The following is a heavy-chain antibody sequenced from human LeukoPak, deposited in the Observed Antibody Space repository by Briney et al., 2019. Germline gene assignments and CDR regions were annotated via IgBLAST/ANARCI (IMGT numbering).Heavy chain of an antibody. Sequence: SETLSLTCTVSGDSIINYYWSWIRQPPGKGLEWIGHISYSGSTHYNPSLKGRVTISLDTSKSQFSLRLASVSTADSAVYYCARGTFGESLVYFDFWGQGTLVTVSS. CDR1: GDSIINYY. D-gene: IGHD3-10*01. CDR3: ARGTFGESLVYFDF. V-gene: IGHV4-59*01. J-gene: IGHJ4*02. CDR2: ISYSGST.